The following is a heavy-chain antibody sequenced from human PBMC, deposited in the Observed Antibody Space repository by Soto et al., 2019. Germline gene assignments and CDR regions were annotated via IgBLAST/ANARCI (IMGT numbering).Heavy chain of an antibody. J-gene: IGHJ4*02. D-gene: IGHD5-12*01. V-gene: IGHV3-15*01. Sequence: PGGALRLSCGASGFTFSNAWMNWVRQAPGKGLEWVGLIKSKTDGGTIDYPAPVKGRFIISRDDSRNTLYLQMNSLKTEDTAVYYCTTAHPRGPDYWGQGTLVTVSS. CDR2: IKSKTDGGTI. CDR1: GFTFSNAW. CDR3: TTAHPRGPDY.